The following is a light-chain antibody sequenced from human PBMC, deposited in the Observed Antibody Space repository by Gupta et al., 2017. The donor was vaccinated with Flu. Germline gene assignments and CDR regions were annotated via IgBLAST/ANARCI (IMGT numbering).Light chain of an antibody. Sequence: DIQLTQSPPSLSASVGDRVTITCRASQGISNHLAWFQQKPGKAPKSLIYAASSLQSGVQSRFSGSGSGTDFTLIISSLQPEDFATYYCQQYHTSPPTFGQGTKVEIK. J-gene: IGKJ1*01. CDR3: QQYHTSPPT. CDR2: AAS. V-gene: IGKV1-16*01. CDR1: QGISNH.